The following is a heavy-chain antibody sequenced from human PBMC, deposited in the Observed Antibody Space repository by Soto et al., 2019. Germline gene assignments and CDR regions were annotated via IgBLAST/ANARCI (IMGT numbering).Heavy chain of an antibody. V-gene: IGHV4-59*01. CDR2: IYYSGST. CDR1: GGSISSYY. CDR3: AREWGYYGSDDYYYYYGMDV. Sequence: QVQLQESGPGLVKPSETLSLTCTVSGGSISSYYWSWIRQPPGKGLEWIGYIYYSGSTNYNPSLNSRVTISVDTSKNQFSLKLSSVTAADTAVYYCAREWGYYGSDDYYYYYGMDVWGQGTTVTVSS. D-gene: IGHD3-10*01. J-gene: IGHJ6*02.